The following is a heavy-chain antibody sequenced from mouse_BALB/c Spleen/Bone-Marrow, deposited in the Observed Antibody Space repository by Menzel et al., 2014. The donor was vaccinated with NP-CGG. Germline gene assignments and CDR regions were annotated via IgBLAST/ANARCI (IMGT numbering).Heavy chain of an antibody. CDR1: GFAFSSYD. CDR3: ARQGNWDGYFDV. Sequence: EVKLVESGGGLVKPGGSLKLSCAASGFAFSSYDMSWVRQTPEKGLEWVATISSGGSYTYYPDSVKGRFTISRDNARNTLYLQMSSLRSEDTALYYCARQGNWDGYFDVWGAGTTVTVSS. CDR2: ISSGGSYT. J-gene: IGHJ1*01. D-gene: IGHD4-1*01. V-gene: IGHV5-9*02.